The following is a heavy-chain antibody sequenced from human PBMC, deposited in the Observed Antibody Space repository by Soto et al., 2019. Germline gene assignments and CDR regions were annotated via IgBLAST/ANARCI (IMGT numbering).Heavy chain of an antibody. V-gene: IGHV4-59*01. Sequence: PSETLSLTCTVSGGSISSYYGSWIRQPPGKGLEWIGYIYYSGSTHSNPSLKSRLSISVDTSKNQFSLKLRSVTAADTAVYYCARDSTSTPSWFDPWGQGTLVTVSS. CDR3: ARDSTSTPSWFDP. J-gene: IGHJ5*02. CDR2: IYYSGST. CDR1: GGSISSYY.